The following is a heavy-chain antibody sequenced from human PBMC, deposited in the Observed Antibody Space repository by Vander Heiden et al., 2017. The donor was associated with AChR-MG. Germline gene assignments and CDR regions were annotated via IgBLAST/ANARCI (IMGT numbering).Heavy chain of an antibody. V-gene: IGHV3-30*02. J-gene: IGHJ3*02. CDR3: AKVGADSSARGAFDI. CDR1: GFTFSGYG. D-gene: IGHD3-22*01. CDR2: IHYDATNK. Sequence: QVQLVESGGGVVQPGGSLSLSCAASGFTFSGYGMHWVRQAPGKGLEWVAFIHYDATNKYYADSVKGRFTISRDNSKNSLYLQMNSLRAADTAVYYCAKVGADSSARGAFDIWGQGTMVTVSS.